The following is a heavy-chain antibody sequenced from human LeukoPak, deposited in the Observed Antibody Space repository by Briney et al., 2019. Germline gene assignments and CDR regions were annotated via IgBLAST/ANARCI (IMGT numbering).Heavy chain of an antibody. CDR1: GGSFSGYY. D-gene: IGHD6-6*01. J-gene: IGHJ4*02. CDR3: ARGKEQLYGTFDY. V-gene: IGHV4-34*01. CDR2: INHSGST. Sequence: PSETLSVNSSVYGGSFSGYYWSWIRPPPGNGLEWIGEINHSGSTNYNPSLKSRVTISVDTSKNQFSLKLSSVTAADTAVYYCARGKEQLYGTFDYWGQGTLVTVSS.